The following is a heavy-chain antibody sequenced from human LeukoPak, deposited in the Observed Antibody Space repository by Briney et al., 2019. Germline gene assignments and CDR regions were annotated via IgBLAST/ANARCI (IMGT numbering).Heavy chain of an antibody. J-gene: IGHJ6*02. D-gene: IGHD3-22*01. CDR3: ARAPPSYYYDSSGYLRPYYYGTDV. Sequence: SETLSLTCTVSGGSISSYYWSWIRQPPGKGLEWIGYIYYSGSTNYNPSLKSRVTISVDTSKNQFSLKLSSVTAADTAVYYCARAPPSYYYDSSGYLRPYYYGTDVWGQGTTVTVSS. CDR1: GGSISSYY. V-gene: IGHV4-59*01. CDR2: IYYSGST.